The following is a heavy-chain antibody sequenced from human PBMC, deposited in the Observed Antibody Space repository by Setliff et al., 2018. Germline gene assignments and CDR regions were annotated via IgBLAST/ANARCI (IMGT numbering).Heavy chain of an antibody. CDR2: MNSAGNSI. Sequence: GGSLRLSCAASGFTFSNSWMHWVRQAPGEGLVCVSRMNSAGNSIFYADSVKGRFTISRDNAKNTLYLQMNSLRDEDTAVYYCGSWSVVAAGTDWGQGTLVTVSS. CDR1: GFTFSNSW. D-gene: IGHD2-15*01. J-gene: IGHJ4*02. CDR3: GSWSVVAAGTD. V-gene: IGHV3-74*01.